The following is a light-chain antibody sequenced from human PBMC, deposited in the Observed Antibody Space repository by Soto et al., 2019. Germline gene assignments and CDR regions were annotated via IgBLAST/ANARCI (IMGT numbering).Light chain of an antibody. Sequence: SYELTQPPSVSVAPGKTARITCGGNNIGSKGGHWYQQKPGQAPVLVIYYNTDRPSGIPERFSGSNSGNTATLTISRVEAGDEADYYCQVWDSSNDHVIFGGGTKVTVL. V-gene: IGLV3-21*04. CDR2: YNT. J-gene: IGLJ2*01. CDR3: QVWDSSNDHVI. CDR1: NIGSKG.